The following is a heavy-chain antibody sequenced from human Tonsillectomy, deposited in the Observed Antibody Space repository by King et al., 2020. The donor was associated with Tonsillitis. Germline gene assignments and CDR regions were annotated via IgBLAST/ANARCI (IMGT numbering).Heavy chain of an antibody. D-gene: IGHD1/OR15-1a*01. J-gene: IGHJ4*02. CDR2: ISSSGSTI. CDR3: ATLPPVGSRWNSVYFDY. V-gene: IGHV3-48*03. Sequence: VQLVESGGGLVQPGGSLRLSCAASEFSLSSYEMNWVRQAPGKGLEWVSYISSSGSTIYYADSVKGRFTISRDNAKNSLSLQMNSLRAEDTAVYYCATLPPVGSRWNSVYFDYWGQGTLVTVSS. CDR1: EFSLSSYE.